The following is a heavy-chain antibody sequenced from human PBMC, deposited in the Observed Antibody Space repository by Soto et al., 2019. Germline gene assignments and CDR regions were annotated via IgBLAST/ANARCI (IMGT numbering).Heavy chain of an antibody. CDR1: GGTFSSYA. D-gene: IGHD4-17*01. V-gene: IGHV1-69*06. CDR2: IISLFGTP. CDR3: ASTHDYGGNWGYYFDY. Sequence: SVKVSCKASGGTFSSYAISWVRQAPGQGLEWMGGIISLFGTPNYAQNFQGRVTITADKFTRTAYMELSSLRSDDTAVYYCASTHDYGGNWGYYFDYWGQGTLVTVS. J-gene: IGHJ4*02.